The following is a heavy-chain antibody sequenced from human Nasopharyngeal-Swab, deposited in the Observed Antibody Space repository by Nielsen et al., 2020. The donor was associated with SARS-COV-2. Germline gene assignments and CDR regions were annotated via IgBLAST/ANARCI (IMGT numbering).Heavy chain of an antibody. Sequence: GESLKISCTASGFTFNNYGMHWVRQAPGKGLEWVAVISYEGSKKKYAEFVKGRFTISRDYSKNTLFLQMNSLRPEDTAMYYCAKANSLFWFGQFKNDGFDIWGRGTLVAVSS. CDR1: GFTFNNYG. D-gene: IGHD3-10*01. V-gene: IGHV3-30*18. J-gene: IGHJ3*02. CDR2: ISYEGSKK. CDR3: AKANSLFWFGQFKNDGFDI.